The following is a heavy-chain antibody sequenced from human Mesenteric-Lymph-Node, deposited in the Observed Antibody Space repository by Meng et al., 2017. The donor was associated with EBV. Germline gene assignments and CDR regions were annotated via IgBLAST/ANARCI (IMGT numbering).Heavy chain of an antibody. Sequence: QGQLVQSGAEVKKPGASVTVSCKASGYTFTSYDINWVRQATGQGLEWMGWMNPNSGDTGSAQKFQGRVTMTRNTSISTAYMELNSLTSDDTAVYYCSRDSIYDGQDYWGQGTLVTVSS. CDR2: MNPNSGDT. CDR3: SRDSIYDGQDY. J-gene: IGHJ4*02. D-gene: IGHD3-3*01. V-gene: IGHV1-8*01. CDR1: GYTFTSYD.